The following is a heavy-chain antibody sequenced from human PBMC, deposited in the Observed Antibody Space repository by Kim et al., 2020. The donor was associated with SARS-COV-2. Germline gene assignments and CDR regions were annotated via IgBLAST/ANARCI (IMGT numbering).Heavy chain of an antibody. CDR1: GFTFSSYG. V-gene: IGHV3-33*01. CDR2: IWYDGINK. D-gene: IGHD3-16*02. CDR3: SRVGIITFGGVIVPPSDYYYYMEV. J-gene: IGHJ6*03. Sequence: GGSLRLSCAASGFTFSSYGMHWVRQAPGKGLEWVAVIWYDGINKYYADSVKGRFTISRDNSKNTLYLQMNSLRAEDTAVYYCSRVGIITFGGVIVPPSDYYYYMEVWGKGTTVTVSS.